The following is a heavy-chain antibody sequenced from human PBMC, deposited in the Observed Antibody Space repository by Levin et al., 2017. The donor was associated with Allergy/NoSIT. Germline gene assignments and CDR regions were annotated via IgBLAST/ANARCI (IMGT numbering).Heavy chain of an antibody. CDR1: GYTFTSYY. J-gene: IGHJ3*02. Sequence: ASVKVSCKASGYTFTSYYMHWVRQAPGQGLEWMGIINPSGGSTSYAQKFQGRVTMTRDTSTSTVYMELSSLRSEDTAVYYCAREATAYYYDDSGGAFDIWGQGTMVTVSS. V-gene: IGHV1-46*01. CDR3: AREATAYYYDDSGGAFDI. D-gene: IGHD3-22*01. CDR2: INPSGGST.